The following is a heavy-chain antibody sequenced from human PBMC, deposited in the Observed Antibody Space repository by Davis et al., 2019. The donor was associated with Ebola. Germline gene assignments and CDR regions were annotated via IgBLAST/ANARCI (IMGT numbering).Heavy chain of an antibody. J-gene: IGHJ6*02. CDR1: GFTFSNYA. CDR2: ISGSGATT. V-gene: IGHV3-23*01. Sequence: GESLKISCAASGFTFSNYAMSWVRQAPGKGLEWVSGISGSGATTYYADSVKGRFTISRDNAKNSLYLQMNSLRAEDTAVYYCARDDILTDVLYYYYYGMDVWGQGTTVTVSS. D-gene: IGHD3-9*01. CDR3: ARDDILTDVLYYYYYGMDV.